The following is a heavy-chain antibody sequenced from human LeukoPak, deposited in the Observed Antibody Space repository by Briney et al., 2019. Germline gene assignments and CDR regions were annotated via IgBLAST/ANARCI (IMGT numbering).Heavy chain of an antibody. Sequence: PSETLSLTCTVYGGSFSGYYWSWIRQTPGKGLEWIGEINHSGSTNYNPSLKSRVTISVDTSKNKFSLKLRSVTAADTAVYYCARYCSGGSCYSNWFDPWGQGTLVTVSS. CDR3: ARYCSGGSCYSNWFDP. CDR2: INHSGST. CDR1: GGSFSGYY. V-gene: IGHV4-34*01. D-gene: IGHD2-15*01. J-gene: IGHJ5*02.